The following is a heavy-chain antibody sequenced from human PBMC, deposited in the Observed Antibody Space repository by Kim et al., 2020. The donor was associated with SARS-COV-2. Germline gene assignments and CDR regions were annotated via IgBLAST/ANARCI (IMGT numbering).Heavy chain of an antibody. CDR1: GGSISNYY. J-gene: IGHJ5*02. CDR3: ARGRGPIGS. V-gene: IGHV4-59*08. D-gene: IGHD3-10*01. Sequence: SETLSLTCTVSGGSISNYYWCWIRQSPGKGLEWIGYIYHSGSTNTNYNPSLKSRVTISVDTSKNQFSLRLSSVTAADTAVYYCARGRGPIGSWGQGTLVTVSS. CDR2: IYHSGSTNT.